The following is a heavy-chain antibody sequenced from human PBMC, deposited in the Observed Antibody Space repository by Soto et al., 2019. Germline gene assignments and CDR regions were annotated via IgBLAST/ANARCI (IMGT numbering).Heavy chain of an antibody. CDR3: ARGVVPAAMRGVLAFDI. Sequence: SETLSLTCTVSGGSISSSSYYWGWIRQPPGKGLEWIGSIYYSGSTYYNPSLKSRVTISVDTSKNQFSLKLSSVTAADTAVYYCARGVVPAAMRGVLAFDIWGQGTMVTVSS. CDR2: IYYSGST. V-gene: IGHV4-39*01. J-gene: IGHJ3*02. D-gene: IGHD2-2*01. CDR1: GGSISSSSYY.